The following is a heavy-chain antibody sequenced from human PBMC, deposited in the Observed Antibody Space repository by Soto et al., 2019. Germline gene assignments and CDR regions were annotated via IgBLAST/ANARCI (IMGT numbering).Heavy chain of an antibody. Sequence: EVQLVESGGGLVQPGGSLRLSCAASGFTLSVYWMNWVRQAPGKGLEWVANIKQDGSERNCVDSVKGRFTISRDNAKNSLYLQMNSLAADDTALYYCLITTSAFGMCGQGTLVTVSS. CDR3: LITTSAFGM. J-gene: IGHJ3*02. CDR2: IKQDGSER. CDR1: GFTLSVYW. D-gene: IGHD1-20*01. V-gene: IGHV3-7*01.